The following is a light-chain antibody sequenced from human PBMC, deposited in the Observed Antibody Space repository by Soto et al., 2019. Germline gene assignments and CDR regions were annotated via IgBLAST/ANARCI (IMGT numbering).Light chain of an antibody. CDR3: AAWDDSLSGPV. CDR2: RNN. Sequence: QSALTQPPSASGTPGQRLTISCSGSSSNIGSNYVYWYQQLPGTAPKLLIYRNNQRPSGVPDRFSGSKSGTSASLAISGLRSEDEAGYYCAAWDDSLSGPVFGGGTKVTVL. V-gene: IGLV1-47*01. J-gene: IGLJ2*01. CDR1: SSNIGSNY.